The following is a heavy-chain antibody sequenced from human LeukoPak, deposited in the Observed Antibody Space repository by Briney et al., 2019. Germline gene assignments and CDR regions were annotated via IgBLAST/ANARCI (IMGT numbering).Heavy chain of an antibody. CDR1: GGSISGCH. CDR3: ARLDRPGGRTGDVFDI. CDR2: IDYTWNT. V-gene: IGHV4-59*08. Sequence: PSETLSLTCTVSGGSISGCHWSWFRQPPGKGLEWIGYIDYTWNTNYSPSLKSRVTMSLDMSKNQFSLEMNSVTAADTAMFYCARLDRPGGRTGDVFDIWGQGTMVTVSS. J-gene: IGHJ3*02. D-gene: IGHD3-22*01.